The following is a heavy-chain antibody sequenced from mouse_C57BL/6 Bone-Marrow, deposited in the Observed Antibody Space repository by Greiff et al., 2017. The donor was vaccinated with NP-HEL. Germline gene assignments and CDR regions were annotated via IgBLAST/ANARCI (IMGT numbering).Heavy chain of an antibody. J-gene: IGHJ2*01. Sequence: VQLQQSGAELVRPGTSVKMSCKASGYTFTNYWIGWAKQRPGDGLEWIGDIYPGGGYTNYNEKFKGKATLTADKSSSTAYMQFSSLTSEDSAIYYCARWLPLYFDYWGQGTTLTVSS. CDR1: GYTFTNYW. V-gene: IGHV1-63*01. CDR2: IYPGGGYT. CDR3: ARWLPLYFDY. D-gene: IGHD2-2*01.